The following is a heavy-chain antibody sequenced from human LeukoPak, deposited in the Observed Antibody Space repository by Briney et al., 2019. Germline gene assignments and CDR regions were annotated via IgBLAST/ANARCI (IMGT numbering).Heavy chain of an antibody. Sequence: GGSLRLSCVASGVTLSNYAMSWARQAPGKGLEWVSGISSSGSGGNTYYADSVKGRFTISRDNPKNTLYLQMNSLRAEDTAVYYCAKAGGWLGELLQTSADNWFDPWGQGTLVTVSS. CDR1: GVTLSNYA. D-gene: IGHD3-10*01. CDR2: ISSSGSGGNT. V-gene: IGHV3-23*01. CDR3: AKAGGWLGELLQTSADNWFDP. J-gene: IGHJ5*02.